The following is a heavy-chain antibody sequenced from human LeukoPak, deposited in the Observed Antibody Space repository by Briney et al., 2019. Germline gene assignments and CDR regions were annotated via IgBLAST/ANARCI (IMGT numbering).Heavy chain of an antibody. D-gene: IGHD5-18*01. V-gene: IGHV3-74*01. CDR1: GFTLSSYW. CDR3: ARRGYSYGNSFDY. Sequence: GGSLRLSCAASGFTLSSYWMHWVRQAPGKGLVWVSRINSDGSSTSYADSVKGRFTISRDNAKNTLYLQMNSLRAEDTAVYYCARRGYSYGNSFDYWGQGTLVTVSS. J-gene: IGHJ4*02. CDR2: INSDGSST.